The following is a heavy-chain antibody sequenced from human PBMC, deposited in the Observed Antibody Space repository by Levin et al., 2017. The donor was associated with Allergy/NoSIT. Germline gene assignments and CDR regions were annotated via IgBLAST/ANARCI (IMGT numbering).Heavy chain of an antibody. CDR2: ISYDGSNK. J-gene: IGHJ4*02. V-gene: IGHV3-30-3*01. D-gene: IGHD2-15*01. Sequence: GGSLRLSCAASGFTFSSYAMHWVRQAPGKGLEWVAVISYDGSNKYYADSVKGRFTISRDNSKNTLYLQMNSLRAEDTAVYYCARAQGCSGGSCYSPFDYWGQGTLVTVSS. CDR1: GFTFSSYA. CDR3: ARAQGCSGGSCYSPFDY.